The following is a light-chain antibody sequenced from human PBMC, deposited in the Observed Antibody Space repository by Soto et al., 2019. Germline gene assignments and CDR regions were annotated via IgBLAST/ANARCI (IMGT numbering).Light chain of an antibody. J-gene: IGKJ4*01. Sequence: DVVMTQSPLSLPVTLGQSASISCRSSRGLVFSDGNTFLSWFQQRPGQSPRRLICQVSKRDSGVPDRFSGSGSGTDFTLTISRVEAEDVGIYYCAQATHWPLTFGGGTKVDIK. CDR3: AQATHWPLT. CDR2: QVS. V-gene: IGKV2-30*01. CDR1: RGLVFSDGNTF.